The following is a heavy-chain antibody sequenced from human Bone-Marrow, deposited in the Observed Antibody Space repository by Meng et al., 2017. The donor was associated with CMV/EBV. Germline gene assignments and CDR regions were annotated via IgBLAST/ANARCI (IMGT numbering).Heavy chain of an antibody. V-gene: IGHV3-74*01. Sequence: EVQLVESGGRLVQPGESLRLYCAASGYNCNNYWMHWVRQVPGKGLVWVSRIDTDGSTINYADSVKGRFTISRDNTKNILYLQMNSLRAEDTAIYYCARDLSGARDYWGPGTLVTASS. D-gene: IGHD1-26*01. CDR3: ARDLSGARDY. CDR1: GYNCNNYW. CDR2: IDTDGSTI. J-gene: IGHJ4*02.